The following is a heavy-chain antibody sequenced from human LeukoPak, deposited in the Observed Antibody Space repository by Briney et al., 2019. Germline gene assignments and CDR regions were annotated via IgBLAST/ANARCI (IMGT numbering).Heavy chain of an antibody. V-gene: IGHV3-74*03. Sequence: GGSLRLSCAASGFTFSIYLMHWVRDAPGKGLVWVSRINTDGSITTYADSVKGRFTISRDNAKNTLYLQMNSLRDEDTAVYYCASLGTLVPWGQGTLVTVSS. CDR3: ASLGTLVP. CDR2: INTDGSIT. D-gene: IGHD3-9*01. CDR1: GFTFSIYL. J-gene: IGHJ5*02.